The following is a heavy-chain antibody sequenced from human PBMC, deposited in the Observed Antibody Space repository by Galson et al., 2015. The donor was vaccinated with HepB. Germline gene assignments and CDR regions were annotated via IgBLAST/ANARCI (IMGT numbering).Heavy chain of an antibody. D-gene: IGHD3-10*01. J-gene: IGHJ4*02. CDR3: ARRFGWHFDY. CDR1: GYTFNTYA. V-gene: IGHV1-3*01. Sequence: SVKVSCKASGYTFNTYAIHWVRQAPGQRLEWMGWINAGNGNTKCSQKFQGRVTITRDTSASTAYMELSSLRSEDTAVYYCARRFGWHFDYWGQGTLVTVSS. CDR2: INAGNGNT.